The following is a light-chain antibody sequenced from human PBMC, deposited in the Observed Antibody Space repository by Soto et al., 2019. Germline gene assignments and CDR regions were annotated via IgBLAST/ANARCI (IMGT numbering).Light chain of an antibody. CDR2: EVS. J-gene: IGLJ1*01. Sequence: QSALTQPASGSGYPGQSITISCTRTSSDVGSYNFVSWYQQHPGKVPKVMIYEVSKRPSGVSDRFSGSKSGNTASLTISGLQAEDEADYYCCADAGRSTYVFGTGTKLTVL. CDR3: CADAGRSTYV. CDR1: SSDVGSYNF. V-gene: IGLV2-23*02.